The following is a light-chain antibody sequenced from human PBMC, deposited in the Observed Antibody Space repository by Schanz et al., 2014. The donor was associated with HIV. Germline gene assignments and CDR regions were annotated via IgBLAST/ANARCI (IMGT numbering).Light chain of an antibody. CDR1: SGHSSYA. J-gene: IGLJ3*02. CDR3: QTWGTGIRV. CDR2: LNSDGSH. V-gene: IGLV4-69*01. Sequence: QSVLTQSPSASASLGASVKLTCTLNSGHSSYAIAWHQQQPEKGPRYLMILNSDGSHSKGDGIPDRFSGSSSGAERYLTISSLQSEDEADYYCQTWGTGIRVFGGGTMLTVL.